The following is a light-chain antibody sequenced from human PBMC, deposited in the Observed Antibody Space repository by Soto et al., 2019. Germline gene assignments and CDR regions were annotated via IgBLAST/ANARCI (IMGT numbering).Light chain of an antibody. J-gene: IGLJ3*02. CDR3: TSFTNSYTWV. Sequence: QSALTQPASVSGSPGQSITISCTGPSSDVGAYNQVSWYQQHPGKVPKLMIYEVSNRPSGVSNRFSGSKSGNTASLTISGLQAEDEAHYYCTSFTNSYTWVFGGGTMVTVL. V-gene: IGLV2-14*01. CDR2: EVS. CDR1: SSDVGAYNQ.